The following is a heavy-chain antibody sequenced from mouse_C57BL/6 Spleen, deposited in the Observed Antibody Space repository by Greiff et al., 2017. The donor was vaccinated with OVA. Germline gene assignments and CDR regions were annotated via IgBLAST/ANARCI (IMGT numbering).Heavy chain of an antibody. CDR3: ARYGYDGEDYGKGY. J-gene: IGHJ4*01. Sequence: QVQLQQPGAELVKPGASVTLSCKASGYTFTSYWMHWVKQSPGQGLEWIGMIHPNSGSTNYNEKFKSKATLTVDKSSSTAYMQLSSLTSEYTAVDDCARYGYDGEDYGKGYWGQGTSVTFS. V-gene: IGHV1-64*01. CDR1: GYTFTSYW. D-gene: IGHD2-14*01. CDR2: IHPNSGST.